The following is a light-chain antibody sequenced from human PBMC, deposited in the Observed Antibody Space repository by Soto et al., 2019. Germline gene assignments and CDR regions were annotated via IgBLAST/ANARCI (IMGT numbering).Light chain of an antibody. J-gene: IGKJ5*01. Sequence: EIVLTQSPGTLSLSPGERATLSCRASQSVSSSYLAWYQQKPGQTPRLLIYGASTRATGVPGRFSGSGSGTEFALTINSLQSEDFAVYYCQQYQKWPITFGQGTRLEV. CDR3: QQYQKWPIT. V-gene: IGKV3-15*01. CDR1: QSVSSSY. CDR2: GAS.